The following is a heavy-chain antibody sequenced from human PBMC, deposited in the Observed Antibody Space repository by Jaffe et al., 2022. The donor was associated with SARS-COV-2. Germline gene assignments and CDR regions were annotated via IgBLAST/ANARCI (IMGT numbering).Heavy chain of an antibody. CDR3: ASVYAMVSSGWDLGY. D-gene: IGHD6-19*01. Sequence: QVQLVQSGAEVKKPGSSVKVSCKASGGTFSSYTISWVRQAPGQGLEWMGRIIPILGIANYAQKFQGRVTITADKSTSTAYMELSSLRSEDTAVYYCASVYAMVSSGWDLGYWGQGTLVTVSS. V-gene: IGHV1-69*02. CDR2: IIPILGIA. CDR1: GGTFSSYT. J-gene: IGHJ4*02.